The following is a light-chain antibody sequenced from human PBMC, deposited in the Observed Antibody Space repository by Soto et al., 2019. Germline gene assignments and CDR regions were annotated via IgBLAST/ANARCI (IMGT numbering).Light chain of an antibody. Sequence: DIQLTQSPSFLSASVGDRVTITCRASQGISNYLAWHQQKPGKAPKLLIYDASSLESGVPSRFSGSGSGTEFTLTISSLQPDDFATYYCQQYNSYSAFGGGTKVDIK. J-gene: IGKJ4*01. CDR3: QQYNSYSA. CDR1: QGISNY. CDR2: DAS. V-gene: IGKV1-9*01.